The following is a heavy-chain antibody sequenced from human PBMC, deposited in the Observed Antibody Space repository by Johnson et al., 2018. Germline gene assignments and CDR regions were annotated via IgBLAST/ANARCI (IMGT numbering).Heavy chain of an antibody. CDR1: GFTFSSYG. D-gene: IGHD2-15*01. CDR3: VGDCSGGSCYSGAFDI. J-gene: IGHJ3*02. CDR2: IPRSGSSI. V-gene: IGHV3-48*04. Sequence: EVQLVESGGGLVQPGGSLTLSCAASGFTFSSYGMNWVRQAPGKGLEWLAYIPRSGSSIYYADSVKGRFTISRDNAKNSLYLQMNRRRAEDTAVYYCVGDCSGGSCYSGAFDIWGQGTMVTVSS.